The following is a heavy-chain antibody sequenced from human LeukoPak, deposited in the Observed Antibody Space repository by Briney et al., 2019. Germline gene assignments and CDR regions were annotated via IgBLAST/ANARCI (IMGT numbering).Heavy chain of an antibody. D-gene: IGHD2-15*01. V-gene: IGHV4-34*01. Sequence: GSLRLSCAVSGFTFTSYWMSWVRQPPGKGLEWIGEINHSGSTNYNPSLKSRVTISVDTSKNQFSLKLSSVTAADTAVYYCARGLVIAELSSAWFDPWGQGTLVTVSS. J-gene: IGHJ5*02. CDR3: ARGLVIAELSSAWFDP. CDR1: GFTFTSYW. CDR2: INHSGST.